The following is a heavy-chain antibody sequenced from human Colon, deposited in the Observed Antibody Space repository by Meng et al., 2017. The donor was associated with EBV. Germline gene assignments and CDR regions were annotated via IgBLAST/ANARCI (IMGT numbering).Heavy chain of an antibody. V-gene: IGHV7-4-1*02. J-gene: IGHJ4*02. Sequence: QVQLVQSGSEWKKPGXSVKVSCXASGYSFSGYTLNWVRQAPGQGLEWMGWINTNTGDPTYAQGFTGRFVFSLDTSVSTAYLQISGLKAEDTATYFCTRAHDYLGVSGHLTIFEYWGQGTLVTVSS. D-gene: IGHD3-16*01. CDR2: INTNTGDP. CDR1: GYSFSGYT. CDR3: TRAHDYLGVSGHLTIFEY.